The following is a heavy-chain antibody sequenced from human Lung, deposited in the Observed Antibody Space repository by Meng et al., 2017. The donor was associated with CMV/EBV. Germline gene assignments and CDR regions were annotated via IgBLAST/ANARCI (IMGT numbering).Heavy chain of an antibody. CDR3: ARLLSNGLIVVPAVSSDY. D-gene: IGHD2-2*01. V-gene: IGHV3-48*03. CDR1: GFTFSSYE. J-gene: IGHJ4*02. Sequence: SCAASGFTFSSYEMNWVRQAPGKGLEWVSYISSSGSTIYYADSVKGRFTISRDNAKNSLYLQMNSLRAEDTAVYYCARLLSNGLIVVPAVSSDYWXQGTXVNGAS. CDR2: ISSSGSTI.